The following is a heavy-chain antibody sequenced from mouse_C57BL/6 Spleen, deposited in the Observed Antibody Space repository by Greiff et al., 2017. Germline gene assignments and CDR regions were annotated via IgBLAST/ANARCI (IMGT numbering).Heavy chain of an antibody. V-gene: IGHV7-3*01. D-gene: IGHD2-3*01. CDR1: GFTFTDYY. J-gene: IGHJ4*01. CDR2: IRNKANGYTT. Sequence: EVMLVESGGGLVQPGGSLSLSCAASGFTFTDYYMSWVRQPPGKALEWLGFIRNKANGYTTEYSASVKGRFTISRDNSQSILYLQMNALRAEDSATYYCASLDGYYDAMDYWGQGTSVTVSS. CDR3: ASLDGYYDAMDY.